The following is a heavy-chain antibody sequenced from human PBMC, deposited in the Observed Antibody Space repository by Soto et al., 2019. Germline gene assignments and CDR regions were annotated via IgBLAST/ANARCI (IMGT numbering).Heavy chain of an antibody. CDR1: GGYISSYY. Sequence: QVQLQESGPGLVKPSETLSLTCTASGGYISSYYWSWIRQPPGTGLEWIGYSYYSGSTNYNPALKSRVTIAVDTSKNSFSLKLGSVTAADTAVYYWARGLRYEDPFSRAFSYCYYYMDVWGNWTTVTVSS. V-gene: IGHV4-59*01. J-gene: IGHJ6*03. D-gene: IGHD3-3*01. CDR2: SYYSGST. CDR3: ARGLRYEDPFSRAFSYCYYYMDV.